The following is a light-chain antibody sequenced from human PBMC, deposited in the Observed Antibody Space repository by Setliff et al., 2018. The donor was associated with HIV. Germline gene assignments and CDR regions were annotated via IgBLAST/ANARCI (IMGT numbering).Light chain of an antibody. Sequence: EMVLTQSPGTLSLSPGERATLSCRASQSVGSSYLAWYQQTPGQAPRLLLYGTSRRATGIPDRFSGSGSGTDFTLTISRLEPEDSAVYYCQQYGSSSYTFGQGTKVDIK. CDR2: GTS. V-gene: IGKV3-20*01. CDR1: QSVGSSY. CDR3: QQYGSSSYT. J-gene: IGKJ2*01.